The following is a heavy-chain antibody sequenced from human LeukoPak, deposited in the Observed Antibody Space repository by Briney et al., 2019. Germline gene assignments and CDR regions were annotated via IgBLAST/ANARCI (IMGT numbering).Heavy chain of an antibody. D-gene: IGHD1-14*01. CDR3: ARVGIVDY. Sequence: SQTLSLTCTVSGGSISSGSYYWSCIRQPAGKGLEWIGRIYTSGSTNYNPSLKSRVTISVDTSKNQFSLKLSSVTAADTAVYYCARVGIVDYWGQGTLVTVSS. V-gene: IGHV4-61*02. CDR2: IYTSGST. J-gene: IGHJ4*02. CDR1: GGSISSGSYY.